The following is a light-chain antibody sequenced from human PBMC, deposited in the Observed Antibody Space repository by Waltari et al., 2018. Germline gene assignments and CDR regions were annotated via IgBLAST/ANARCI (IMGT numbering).Light chain of an antibody. Sequence: DIQMTKSPSPLSASVGDRVTITCRASQSVRNFVNWYQQEPGKAPKLLIYATSSLQTGVPSRFSGSGSGTDFTLSISSLQPEDFAIYFCQQGYMTPRTFGQGTKVEIK. CDR1: QSVRNF. CDR3: QQGYMTPRT. CDR2: ATS. V-gene: IGKV1-39*01. J-gene: IGKJ1*01.